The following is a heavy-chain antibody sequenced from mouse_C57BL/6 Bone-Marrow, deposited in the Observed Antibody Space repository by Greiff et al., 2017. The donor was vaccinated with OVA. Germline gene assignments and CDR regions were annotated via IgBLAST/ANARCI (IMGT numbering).Heavy chain of an antibody. Sequence: DVQLQESGPGLVKPSQSLSLTCSVTGYSITSGYYWNWIRQFPGNKLEWMGYISYDGSNNYNPSLKNRISITRDTSKNQFFLKLNSVTTEDTATYYCAREKGELLNYFDYWGQGTTLTVSS. V-gene: IGHV3-6*01. CDR2: ISYDGSN. CDR1: GYSITSGYY. J-gene: IGHJ2*01. CDR3: AREKGELLNYFDY. D-gene: IGHD1-1*01.